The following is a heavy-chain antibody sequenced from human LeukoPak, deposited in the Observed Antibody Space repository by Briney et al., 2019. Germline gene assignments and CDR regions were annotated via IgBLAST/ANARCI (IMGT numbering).Heavy chain of an antibody. CDR1: GGSISSGDYY. D-gene: IGHD3-10*01. CDR2: IYYSGST. J-gene: IGHJ3*02. V-gene: IGHV4-30-4*01. Sequence: SETLSLTCTVSGGSISSGDYYWSWIRQPPGKGLELIGYIYYSGSTYYNPSLKSRVTISVDKSKNQFSLKLSSVTAADTAVYYCARVRGSGSYPLGLDIWGQGTMVTVSS. CDR3: ARVRGSGSYPLGLDI.